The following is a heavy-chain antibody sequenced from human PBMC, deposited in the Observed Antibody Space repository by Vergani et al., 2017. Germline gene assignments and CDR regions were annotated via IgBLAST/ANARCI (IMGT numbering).Heavy chain of an antibody. CDR1: GFTFSSYW. V-gene: IGHV3-7*01. CDR2: IKQDGSEK. Sequence: EVQLVESGGGLVQPGGSLRLSCAASGFTFSSYWMSWVRQAPGTGLEWVANIKQDGSEKYYVESVKGRFTISRDNAKNSLYLQMNSLGAEDTAVYYCVRDSTFDYWGQGTLVTVSS. CDR3: VRDSTFDY. J-gene: IGHJ4*02.